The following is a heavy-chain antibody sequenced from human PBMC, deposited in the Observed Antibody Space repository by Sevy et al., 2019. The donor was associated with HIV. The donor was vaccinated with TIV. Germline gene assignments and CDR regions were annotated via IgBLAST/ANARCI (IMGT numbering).Heavy chain of an antibody. D-gene: IGHD1-26*01. J-gene: IGHJ4*02. CDR3: ARDGLRWELPFDY. CDR2: INAGNGNT. Sequence: GSVKVSCKASGYTFTSYAMHWVRQAPRQRLERMGWINAGNGNTKYSQKFQGRVTITRDTSASTAYMELSSLRSEDTAVYYCARDGLRWELPFDYWGQGTLVSVSS. CDR1: GYTFTSYA. V-gene: IGHV1-3*01.